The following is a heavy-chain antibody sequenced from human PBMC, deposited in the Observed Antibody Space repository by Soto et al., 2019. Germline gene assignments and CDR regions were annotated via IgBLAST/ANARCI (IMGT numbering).Heavy chain of an antibody. J-gene: IGHJ4*02. V-gene: IGHV3-23*01. Sequence: EVQLLESGGGLVQPGGSLRLSCAASGFTFSSYAMSWVRQAPGKGLEWVSAISGSGGSTYYADSVKGRFTISRDNSKNTLYLQMNSLRADDTAVYYCAKGGVAATPVSDYFDYWGQGTLVTVSS. CDR2: ISGSGGST. CDR1: GFTFSSYA. CDR3: AKGGVAATPVSDYFDY. D-gene: IGHD2-15*01.